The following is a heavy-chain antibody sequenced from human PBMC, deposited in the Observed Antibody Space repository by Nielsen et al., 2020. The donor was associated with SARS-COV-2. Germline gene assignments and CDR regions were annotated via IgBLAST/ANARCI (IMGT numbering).Heavy chain of an antibody. Sequence: SETLSLTCAVYGGSFSGYYWSWIRQPPGKGLEWIGEINHSGSTNYNPSLKSRVTISVDTSKNQFSLKLSSVTAADAAAYYCARMRTLYCSSTSCPDRPYYYYYYYMDVWGKGTTVTVSS. V-gene: IGHV4-34*01. CDR1: GGSFSGYY. D-gene: IGHD2-2*01. CDR2: INHSGST. J-gene: IGHJ6*03. CDR3: ARMRTLYCSSTSCPDRPYYYYYYYMDV.